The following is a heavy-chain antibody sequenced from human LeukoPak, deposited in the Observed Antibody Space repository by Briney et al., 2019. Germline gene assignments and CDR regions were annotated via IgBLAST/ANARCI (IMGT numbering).Heavy chain of an antibody. D-gene: IGHD2-2*01. CDR2: INPNSGGT. CDR3: ARDPSEVVPAALFDY. CDR1: GYTFTGYY. J-gene: IGHJ4*02. Sequence: ASVKVSCKASGYTFTGYYMHWVRQAPGQGLEWMGWINPNSGGTNYAQKFQGRVTMTRDTSISTAYMELSRLRSDDTAVYYCARDPSEVVPAALFDYWGQGTLVTVSS. V-gene: IGHV1-2*02.